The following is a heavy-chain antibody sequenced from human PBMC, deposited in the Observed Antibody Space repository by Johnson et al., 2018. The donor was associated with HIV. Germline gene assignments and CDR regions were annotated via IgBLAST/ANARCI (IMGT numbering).Heavy chain of an antibody. V-gene: IGHV3-53*01. D-gene: IGHD4-17*01. J-gene: IGHJ3*01. CDR1: GFTVSSNY. Sequence: VQLVESGGGSIQPGGSLRLSCAASGFTVSSNYMNWVRQAPGKGLEWVSVIYSGGSTFYADSVKGRFTISRDSSQNTLYLQMNNLRAEDTAVYYCARDPLTLTTTLDAFDLWGQGTMVTVSS. CDR3: ARDPLTLTTTLDAFDL. CDR2: IYSGGST.